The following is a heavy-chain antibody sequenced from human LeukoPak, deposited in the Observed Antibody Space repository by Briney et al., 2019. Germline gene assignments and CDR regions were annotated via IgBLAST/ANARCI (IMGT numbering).Heavy chain of an antibody. CDR3: ATSKTHCSSTSCYDYYYGMDV. J-gene: IGHJ6*02. Sequence: PSETLSLTCAVYGGSFSGYYWSWIRQHPGKGLEWIGYIYYSGSTYYNPSLKSRVTISVDTSKNQFSLKLSSVTAADTAVYYCATSKTHCSSTSCYDYYYGMDVWGQGTTVTVSS. CDR2: IYYSGST. V-gene: IGHV4-31*11. CDR1: GGSFSGYY. D-gene: IGHD2-2*01.